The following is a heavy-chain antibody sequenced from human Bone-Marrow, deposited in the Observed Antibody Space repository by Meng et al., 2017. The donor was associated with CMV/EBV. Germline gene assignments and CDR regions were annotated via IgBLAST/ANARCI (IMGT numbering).Heavy chain of an antibody. CDR1: GLTLGNYW. Sequence: GGSLRLSCAASGLTLGNYWVHWVRQAPGKGLVWVSRIDLDGTITNYADAVKGRFTISRDSSKKTLYLQMNSLRVEDTAVYYCVRDFAATMVWAFHIWGQGTMVTVSS. CDR2: IDLDGTIT. V-gene: IGHV3-74*01. D-gene: IGHD5-24*01. J-gene: IGHJ3*02. CDR3: VRDFAATMVWAFHI.